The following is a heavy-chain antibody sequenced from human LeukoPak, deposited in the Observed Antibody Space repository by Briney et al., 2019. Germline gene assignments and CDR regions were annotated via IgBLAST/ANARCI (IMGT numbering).Heavy chain of an antibody. Sequence: GGSLRLSCAASGITFSSYGMNWFRQAPGKGLEWVSYIDGSSGAVLYADSVKGRFTISRDHAKNSMYLQMNSLRDEDTAVYYCARVSRLEVRFWGQGTLVTVSS. CDR2: IDGSSGAV. V-gene: IGHV3-48*02. J-gene: IGHJ4*02. D-gene: IGHD1-1*01. CDR1: GITFSSYG. CDR3: ARVSRLEVRF.